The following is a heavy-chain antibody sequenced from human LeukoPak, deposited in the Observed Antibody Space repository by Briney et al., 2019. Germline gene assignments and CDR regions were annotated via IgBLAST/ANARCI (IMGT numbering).Heavy chain of an antibody. CDR1: GFTFRNCG. D-gene: IGHD4-11*01. J-gene: IGHJ1*01. CDR3: ATYSILNAREFRY. CDR2: IWYDGITK. Sequence: DPGGSLRLSCAASGFTFRNCGMHWVRQAPGKGLEWVAVIWYDGITKYYADSVKGRFTISRDNSKNTLYLQMNSLGADDTAVYYCATYSILNAREFRYWGQGTLVTVTS. V-gene: IGHV3-33*08.